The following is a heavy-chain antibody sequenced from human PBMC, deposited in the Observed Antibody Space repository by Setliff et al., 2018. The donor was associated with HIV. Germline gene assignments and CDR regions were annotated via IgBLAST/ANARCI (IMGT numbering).Heavy chain of an antibody. CDR1: GYIFTTYA. CDR2: INDGNDNT. V-gene: IGHV1-3*01. CDR3: ARVYRNYYAMDV. J-gene: IGHJ6*02. Sequence: ASVKVSCKASGYIFTTYAVHWVRQAPGQRLEWMGWINDGNDNTKYSQNFQGRVTITRDTSASTVYMELSSLRSEDTAVYYCARVYRNYYAMDVCGQGTTVTVSS.